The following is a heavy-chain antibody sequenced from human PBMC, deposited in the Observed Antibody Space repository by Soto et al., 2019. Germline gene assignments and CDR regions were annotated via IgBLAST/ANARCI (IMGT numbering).Heavy chain of an antibody. D-gene: IGHD1-26*01. CDR1: GDSVSSNSAA. J-gene: IGHJ4*02. V-gene: IGHV6-1*01. CDR3: ARGVEATKNPWGSENFDY. Sequence: SQTLSLTCAISGDSVSSNSAAWNWIRQSPSRGLEWLGRTYYRSKWYNDYAVSVKSRITINPDTSKNQFSLQLNSVTPEDTAVYYCARGVEATKNPWGSENFDYWGQGTLVTVS. CDR2: TYYRSKWYN.